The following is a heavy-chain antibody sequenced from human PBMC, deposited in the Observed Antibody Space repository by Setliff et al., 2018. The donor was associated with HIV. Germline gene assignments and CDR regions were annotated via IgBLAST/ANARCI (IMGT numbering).Heavy chain of an antibody. Sequence: LRLTCTVSGDSISTDYWTWIRQPPGKGLEWIGYIYNSASTSYNPSLKSRVTISVDTSKNQFSLKLSSATAADTAVYYCARHSPSDCWGQGTLVTVSS. V-gene: IGHV4-59*08. CDR1: GDSISTDY. CDR2: IYNSAST. J-gene: IGHJ4*02. CDR3: ARHSPSDC.